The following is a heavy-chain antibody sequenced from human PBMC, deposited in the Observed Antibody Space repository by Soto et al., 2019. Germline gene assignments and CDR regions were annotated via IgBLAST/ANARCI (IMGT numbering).Heavy chain of an antibody. Sequence: QVQLQESGPGLVKPSGTLSLTCAVSGGSISSSNWWSWVRQPPGKGLEWIGEIYHSGSTNYNPSRRSRVTLSVDKSKIQFSLKLGSVTAAYTAVYYCARYNDFWSYYYYGMDVWGQGTTVTVSS. CDR2: IYHSGST. V-gene: IGHV4-4*02. CDR3: ARYNDFWSYYYYGMDV. J-gene: IGHJ6*02. CDR1: GGSISSSNW. D-gene: IGHD3-3*01.